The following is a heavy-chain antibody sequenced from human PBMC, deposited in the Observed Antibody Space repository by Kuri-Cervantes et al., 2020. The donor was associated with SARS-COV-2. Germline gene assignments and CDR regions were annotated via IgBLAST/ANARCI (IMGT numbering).Heavy chain of an antibody. J-gene: IGHJ6*03. V-gene: IGHV1-69*13. Sequence: SVKVSCKASGGTFSSYAISWVRQAPGQGLEWMGGIIPIFGTANYAQKFQGRVTIIADESTSTAYMELSSLRSEDTAVYYCARSNYGSGSPYRPGAYYYYMDVWGKGTTATVSS. CDR3: ARSNYGSGSPYRPGAYYYYMDV. D-gene: IGHD3-10*01. CDR2: IIPIFGTA. CDR1: GGTFSSYA.